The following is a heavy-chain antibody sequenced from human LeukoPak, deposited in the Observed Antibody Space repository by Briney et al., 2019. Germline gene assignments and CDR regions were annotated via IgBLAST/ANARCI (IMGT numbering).Heavy chain of an antibody. CDR2: IYSSGST. V-gene: IGHV4-59*01. Sequence: PSETLSLTCTVSGGSISSYYWSWIRQPPGKGLEWIGYIYSSGSTNYNPSLKSRVTISVDTSKNQFSLQLSSVPAADAAVYYCASRTGQNRDSYNYPYHYSYMDVWGKGTTVTVSS. CDR3: ASRTGQNRDSYNYPYHYSYMDV. J-gene: IGHJ6*03. D-gene: IGHD5-24*01. CDR1: GGSISSYY.